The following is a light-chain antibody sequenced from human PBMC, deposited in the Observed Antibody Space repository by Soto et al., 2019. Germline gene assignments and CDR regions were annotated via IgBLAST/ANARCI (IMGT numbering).Light chain of an antibody. J-gene: IGKJ5*01. V-gene: IGKV3-11*01. CDR2: DTS. CDR1: QTINDP. Sequence: EIVLTQSPATLSLSPGERATLSCRTSQTINDPLNWYQQRPGQAPRLLIYDTSNRATDIPARFSGSGSGTDFILTISSLDPEDFGVYFCQQRHNWPITFGQGTRLDI. CDR3: QQRHNWPIT.